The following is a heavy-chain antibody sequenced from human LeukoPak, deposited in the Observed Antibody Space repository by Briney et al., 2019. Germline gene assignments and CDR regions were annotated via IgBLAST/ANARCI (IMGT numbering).Heavy chain of an antibody. V-gene: IGHV4-59*01. J-gene: IGHJ4*02. CDR3: ARAPGWYFDY. D-gene: IGHD2-15*01. Sequence: SETLSLTCTVSGGSISSYYWSWIRQPPGKGLEWIGYIYYSGNTNYNPSLKSRVTISVDTSKNQFSLKLSSVTAADTAVYYCARAPGWYFDYWGQGTLVTVSS. CDR2: IYYSGNT. CDR1: GGSISSYY.